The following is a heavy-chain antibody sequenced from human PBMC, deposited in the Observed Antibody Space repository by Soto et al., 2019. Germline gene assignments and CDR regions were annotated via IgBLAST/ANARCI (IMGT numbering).Heavy chain of an antibody. Sequence: GGSLRLSCAASGFTFSSYGMHWVRQAPGKGLEWVAVISYDGSNKYYADSVKGRFTISRDNSKNTLYLQMNSLRAEDTAVYYCAKDFIARDFWSGYYTGYFDYWGQGTLVTVSS. CDR3: AKDFIARDFWSGYYTGYFDY. CDR1: GFTFSSYG. D-gene: IGHD3-3*01. J-gene: IGHJ4*02. V-gene: IGHV3-30*18. CDR2: ISYDGSNK.